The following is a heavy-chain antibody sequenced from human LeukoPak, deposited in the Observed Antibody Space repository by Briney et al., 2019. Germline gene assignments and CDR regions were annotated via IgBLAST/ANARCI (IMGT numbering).Heavy chain of an antibody. V-gene: IGHV3-33*01. CDR1: GFTFSSYG. CDR2: IWYDGTNK. D-gene: IGHD5-12*01. Sequence: GGSLRLSCAASGFTFSSYGMHWVRQAPGKGLEWVALIWYDGTNKYYADSVKGRFTISRDNSKNTLYLQMNSLRAEDTAVYYCAGWGDSGYDHSWGQGTLVTVSS. CDR3: AGWGDSGYDHS. J-gene: IGHJ4*02.